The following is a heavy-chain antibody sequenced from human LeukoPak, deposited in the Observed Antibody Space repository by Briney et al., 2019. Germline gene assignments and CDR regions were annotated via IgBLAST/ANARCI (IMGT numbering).Heavy chain of an antibody. D-gene: IGHD2-2*01. CDR3: ARDGGGSTSVYYYYGMDV. V-gene: IGHV3-21*01. CDR1: GFTFSIYS. Sequence: GGSLRLSCTASGFTFSIYSMNWVRQAPGKGLEWVSSISSNGKYIYYADSVRGRFTISRDNADNSLYLQMNSLRAEDTAVYYCARDGGGSTSVYYYYGMDVWGQGTTVTVSS. J-gene: IGHJ6*02. CDR2: ISSNGKYI.